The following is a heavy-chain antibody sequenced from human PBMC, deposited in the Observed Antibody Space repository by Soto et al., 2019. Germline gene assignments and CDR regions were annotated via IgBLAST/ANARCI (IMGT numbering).Heavy chain of an antibody. CDR2: ISAYNGNT. Sequence: ASVKVSCKASGYTFTSYGISWVRQAPGQGLEWMGWISAYNGNTNYAQKLQGRVTMTTDTSTSTAYMELRSLRSDDTAVYYCASDPASYGDYVSWFDPWGQGTMVTVYS. D-gene: IGHD4-17*01. CDR1: GYTFTSYG. CDR3: ASDPASYGDYVSWFDP. J-gene: IGHJ5*02. V-gene: IGHV1-18*01.